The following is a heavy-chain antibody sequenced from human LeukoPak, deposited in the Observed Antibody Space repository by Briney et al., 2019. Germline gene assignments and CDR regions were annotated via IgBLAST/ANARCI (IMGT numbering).Heavy chain of an antibody. Sequence: PGGSLRLSCAASGFTVSSNYMSWVRQAPGKGLEWVSVIYSGGSTYYADSVKGRFTISRDNSKNTLYLQMNSLSAEDTAVYYCARSTVVTGRYYYYYMDVWGKGTTVTVS. D-gene: IGHD4-23*01. CDR1: GFTVSSNY. CDR2: IYSGGST. J-gene: IGHJ6*03. V-gene: IGHV3-53*01. CDR3: ARSTVVTGRYYYYYMDV.